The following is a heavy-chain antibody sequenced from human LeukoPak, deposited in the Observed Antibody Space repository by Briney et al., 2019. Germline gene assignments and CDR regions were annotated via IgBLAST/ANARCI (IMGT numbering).Heavy chain of an antibody. Sequence: PSETLSLTCTVSGGSISSFYWNWIRQPPGKGLEWVGYVFYGGNTNYNPSLGSRVTISEDTSKNQFSLNLNSLTAADTAVYYCARGASGYSYGWGQGTLVTVSS. D-gene: IGHD5-18*01. CDR1: GGSISSFY. V-gene: IGHV4-59*13. J-gene: IGHJ4*02. CDR3: ARGASGYSYG. CDR2: VFYGGNT.